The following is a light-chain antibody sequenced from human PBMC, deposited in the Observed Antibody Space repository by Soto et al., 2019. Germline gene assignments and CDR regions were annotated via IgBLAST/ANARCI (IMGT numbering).Light chain of an antibody. Sequence: QSVLTQPPSVSASPGQKVTISCSVRSSNIGKNFVSWYQQYPGAAPKVLIYDNNKRALGSPDRFSGSKSGTSATLGIAGLQTEDEADYYCGTWDSDLSGVVFGGGTKLTVL. CDR1: SSNIGKNF. CDR2: DNN. V-gene: IGLV1-51*01. J-gene: IGLJ2*01. CDR3: GTWDSDLSGVV.